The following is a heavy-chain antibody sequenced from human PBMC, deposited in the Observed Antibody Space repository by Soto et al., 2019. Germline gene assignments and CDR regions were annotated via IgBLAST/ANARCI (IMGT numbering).Heavy chain of an antibody. V-gene: IGHV4-59*01. CDR1: GGSISNYY. CDR3: ARGSRNSGWRPDS. J-gene: IGHJ4*02. D-gene: IGHD6-25*01. CDR2: IYHSGIT. Sequence: PSETLSLTCSVSGGSISNYYWSWIRQPPGKGLEWIGYIYHSGITTYNPSLKSRVAMSVDTSENQVSLRLYSVTGADTAFYYCARGSRNSGWRPDSWGQGTLVTVSS.